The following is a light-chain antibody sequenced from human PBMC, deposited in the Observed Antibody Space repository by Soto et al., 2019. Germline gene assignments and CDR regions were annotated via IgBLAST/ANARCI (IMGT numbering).Light chain of an antibody. J-gene: IGLJ2*01. Sequence: FMLTQPHSVSESPGKTVTISCTRSSGSIASNYVQWYQQRPGSAPTTAIFEDNQRPSGVPDRFSGSIDSSSNSASLTISGLKTEDEADYYCQSYDSSNLVFGGGTQLTVL. V-gene: IGLV6-57*04. CDR3: QSYDSSNLV. CDR2: EDN. CDR1: SGSIASNY.